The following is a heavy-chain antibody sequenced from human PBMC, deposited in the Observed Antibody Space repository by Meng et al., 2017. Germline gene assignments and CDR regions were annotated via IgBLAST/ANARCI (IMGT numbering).Heavy chain of an antibody. V-gene: IGHV7-4-1*02. Sequence: QVELVQVGSEVKEPRASVKVSCKSSGYTFTSYAMNWVRQAPGQGLEWMGWINTNTGNPTYAQGFTGRFVFSLDTSVSTAYLQISSLKAEDTAVYYCARGGAASSFDYWGQGTLVTVSS. CDR2: INTNTGNP. CDR3: ARGGAASSFDY. J-gene: IGHJ4*02. D-gene: IGHD1-26*01. CDR1: GYTFTSYA.